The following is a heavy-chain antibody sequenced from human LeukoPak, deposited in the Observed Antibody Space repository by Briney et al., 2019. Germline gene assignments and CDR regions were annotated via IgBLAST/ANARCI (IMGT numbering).Heavy chain of an antibody. J-gene: IGHJ4*02. CDR2: ISSSSSYI. V-gene: IGHV3-21*01. Sequence: GGSLRPSCAASGFTFSSHSMNWVRQAPGKGLEWVSSISSSSSYIYYADSVKGRFTISRDNAKNSLYLQMNSLRAEDTAVYYCARDSAGTTGYWGQGTLVTVSS. D-gene: IGHD1-7*01. CDR1: GFTFSSHS. CDR3: ARDSAGTTGY.